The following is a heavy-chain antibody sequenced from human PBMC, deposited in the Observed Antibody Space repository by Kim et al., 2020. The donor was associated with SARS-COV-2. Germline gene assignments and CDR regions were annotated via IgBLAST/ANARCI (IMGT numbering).Heavy chain of an antibody. CDR3: AKTMVRVRGVLDY. D-gene: IGHD3-10*01. J-gene: IGHJ4*02. Sequence: GGSLRLSCAASGFTFSSYAMHWVRQAPGKGLEWVAVISYDGSNKYYADSVKGRFTISRDNSKNTLYLQMNSLRAEDTAVYYCAKTMVRVRGVLDYWGQGTLVTVSS. CDR2: ISYDGSNK. CDR1: GFTFSSYA. V-gene: IGHV3-30*04.